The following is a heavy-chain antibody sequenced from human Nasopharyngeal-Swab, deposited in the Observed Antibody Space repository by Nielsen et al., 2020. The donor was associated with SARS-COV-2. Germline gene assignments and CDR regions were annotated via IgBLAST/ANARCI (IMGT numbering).Heavy chain of an antibody. CDR2: ISSEAESP. CDR1: GFTFSGSA. J-gene: IGHJ3*02. D-gene: IGHD3-22*01. CDR3: ARGGMYYYDSSGPLAFDI. Sequence: GESLKISCAASGFTFSGSAMHWVRQAPGKGLEHLSAISSEAESPYYANSVKGRFTISRDNSKKTLHLQMGSLRTEDMAVYYCARGGMYYYDSSGPLAFDIWGQGTMVTVSS. V-gene: IGHV3-64*01.